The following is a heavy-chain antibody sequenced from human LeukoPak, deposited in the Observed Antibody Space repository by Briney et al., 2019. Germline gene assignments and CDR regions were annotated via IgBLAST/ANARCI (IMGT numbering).Heavy chain of an antibody. D-gene: IGHD6-19*01. J-gene: IGHJ4*02. V-gene: IGHV1-2*02. Sequence: ASVKVSCKASGYTFTGYYMHWVRQAPGQGLEWMGWINPNSGGTNYAQKFQGRVTMTRDTSISTAYMELSRQRSDDTAVYYCARLTTSSGWYIDYWGQGTLVTVSS. CDR3: ARLTTSSGWYIDY. CDR1: GYTFTGYY. CDR2: INPNSGGT.